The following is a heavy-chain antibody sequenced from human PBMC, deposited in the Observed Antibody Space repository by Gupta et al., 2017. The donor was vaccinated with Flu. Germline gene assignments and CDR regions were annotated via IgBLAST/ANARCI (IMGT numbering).Heavy chain of an antibody. V-gene: IGHV3-23*01. Sequence: EVQLLESGGGLVQPGGSLRLSCAASGFTFSSYAMSWVRQAPGKGLEWVSTISGYGGSTYYADSVKGRFTISRDNSKNTLYLQMNSLRAEDTAVYYCAKEYDTSGYYSTQLDFWGQGTLVTVSS. CDR1: GFTFSSYA. J-gene: IGHJ4*02. CDR2: ISGYGGST. D-gene: IGHD3-22*01. CDR3: AKEYDTSGYYSTQLDF.